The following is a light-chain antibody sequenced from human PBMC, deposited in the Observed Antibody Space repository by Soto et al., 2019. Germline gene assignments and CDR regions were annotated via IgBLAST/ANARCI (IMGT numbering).Light chain of an antibody. Sequence: VLTQPPSMSAAPGQKVTISCSGSSSNIENNYVSWYQQFPGAAPKLLIYENDKRPSEIPDRFSGSKSGTSATLGITGLQTGDEADYYCGAWDSSLSAGVFGGGTKVTVL. CDR3: GAWDSSLSAGV. CDR2: END. V-gene: IGLV1-51*02. CDR1: SSNIENNY. J-gene: IGLJ3*02.